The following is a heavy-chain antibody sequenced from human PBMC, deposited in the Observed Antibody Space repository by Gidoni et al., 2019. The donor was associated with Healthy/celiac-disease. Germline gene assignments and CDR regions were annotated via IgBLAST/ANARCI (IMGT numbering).Heavy chain of an antibody. CDR3: ARDLAAADNNWFDP. CDR1: GGTFSSYP. V-gene: IGHV1-69*04. D-gene: IGHD6-13*01. CDR2: IIPILGIA. J-gene: IGHJ5*02. Sequence: QVQLVQSGAEVKKPGSSVKVSCKASGGTFSSYPISWVRQAPGQGLEWMGRIIPILGIANYAQKFQGRVTITADKSTSTAYMELSSLRSEDTAVYYCARDLAAADNNWFDPWGQGTLVTVSS.